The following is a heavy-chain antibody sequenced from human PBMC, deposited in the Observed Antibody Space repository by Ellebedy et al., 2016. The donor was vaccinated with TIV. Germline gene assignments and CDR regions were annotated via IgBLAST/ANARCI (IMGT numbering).Heavy chain of an antibody. V-gene: IGHV3-21*01. CDR2: ISSSSSYI. J-gene: IGHJ4*02. D-gene: IGHD1-26*01. Sequence: GESLKISCAASGFTFNSYSMNWVRQAPGKGLEWVSSISSSSSYIYYADSVKGRFTISRDNAKNSLYLQMNSLRAEDTAVYYCARDQWEISFDYWGQGTLVTVSS. CDR1: GFTFNSYS. CDR3: ARDQWEISFDY.